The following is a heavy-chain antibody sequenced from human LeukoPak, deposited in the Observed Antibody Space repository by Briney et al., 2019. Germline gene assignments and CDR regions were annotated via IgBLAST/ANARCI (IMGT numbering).Heavy chain of an antibody. V-gene: IGHV3-23*01. CDR2: ISGSGDKA. D-gene: IGHD5-18*01. J-gene: IGHJ4*02. CDR3: ANNRGFSYGSFDY. Sequence: GGSLRLSCAASGFSFSNYGMSWVRQAPGKGMEWVSTISGSGDKAYYTDSVKGRFTISRDNSKNTLYLEMNSLRAEDTAIYYCANNRGFSYGSFDYWGQGTLVTVSS. CDR1: GFSFSNYG.